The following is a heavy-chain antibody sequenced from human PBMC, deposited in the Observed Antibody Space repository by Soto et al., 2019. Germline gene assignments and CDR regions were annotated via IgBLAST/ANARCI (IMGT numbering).Heavy chain of an antibody. CDR1: GGSISGYY. V-gene: IGHV4-59*08. Sequence: SETLSLTCTVSGGSISGYYWTWIRQPPGKGLEWIGHINYSGSTNYNPSLKSRLTISVDTSKNQFSLKLSSVTAADTAVYYCARRMGGDYGYSTDVWGKGTTVTVSS. CDR2: INYSGST. J-gene: IGHJ6*03. CDR3: ARRMGGDYGYSTDV. D-gene: IGHD2-8*01.